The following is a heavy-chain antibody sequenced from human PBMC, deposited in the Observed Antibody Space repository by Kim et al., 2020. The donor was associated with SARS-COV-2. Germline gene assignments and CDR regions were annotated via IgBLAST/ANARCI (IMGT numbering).Heavy chain of an antibody. Sequence: ASVKVSCKASGYTFTGYYMHWVRQAPGQGLEWMGWINPNSGGTNYAQKFQGRVTMTRDTSISTAYMELSRLRSDDTAVYYCARGGFNIVVVPAAYGDYYYYGMDVWGQGTTVTVSS. V-gene: IGHV1-2*02. CDR3: ARGGFNIVVVPAAYGDYYYYGMDV. D-gene: IGHD2-2*01. CDR2: INPNSGGT. J-gene: IGHJ6*02. CDR1: GYTFTGYY.